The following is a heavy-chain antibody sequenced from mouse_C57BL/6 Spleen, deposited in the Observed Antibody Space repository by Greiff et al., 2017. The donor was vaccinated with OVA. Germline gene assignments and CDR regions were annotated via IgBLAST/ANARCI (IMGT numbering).Heavy chain of an antibody. CDR3: ARQNYYGSSYWYFDV. D-gene: IGHD1-1*01. V-gene: IGHV2-6-1*01. Sequence: QVQLKESGPGLVAPSQSLSITCTVSGFSLTSYGVHWVRQPPGKGLEWLVVIWSDGSTTYNSALKSRLSISKDNSKSQVFLKMNSLQTDDTAMYYCARQNYYGSSYWYFDVWGTGTTVTVSS. CDR2: IWSDGST. J-gene: IGHJ1*03. CDR1: GFSLTSYG.